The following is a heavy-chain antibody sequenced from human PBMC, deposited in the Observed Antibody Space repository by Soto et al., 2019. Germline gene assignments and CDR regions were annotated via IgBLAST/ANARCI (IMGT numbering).Heavy chain of an antibody. V-gene: IGHV3-9*01. Sequence: EVQLVESGGGLVQPGRSLRLSCAASGFSFDDYAMHWVRQAPGKGLEWVSGISWNSGTIAYADSVEGRFTISRDNAKNSLYLQMNSLRAEDTALYYCAKDIAARPPYYCDYWRQGTLVTVSS. CDR3: AKDIAARPPYYCDY. CDR2: ISWNSGTI. CDR1: GFSFDDYA. J-gene: IGHJ4*02. D-gene: IGHD6-6*01.